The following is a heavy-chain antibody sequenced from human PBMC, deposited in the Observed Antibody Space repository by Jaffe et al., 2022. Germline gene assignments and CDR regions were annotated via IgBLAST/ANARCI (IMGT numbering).Heavy chain of an antibody. CDR3: ANPPLGYCSGGSCHGPWA. D-gene: IGHD2-15*01. CDR1: GFTFSSYA. V-gene: IGHV3-23*01. CDR2: ISGSGGST. Sequence: EVQLLESGGGLVQPGGSLRLSCAASGFTFSSYAMSWVRQAPGKGLEWVSAISGSGGSTYYADSVKGRFTISRDNSKNTLYLQMNSLRAEDTAVYYCANPPLGYCSGGSCHGPWAWGQGTLVTVSS. J-gene: IGHJ5*02.